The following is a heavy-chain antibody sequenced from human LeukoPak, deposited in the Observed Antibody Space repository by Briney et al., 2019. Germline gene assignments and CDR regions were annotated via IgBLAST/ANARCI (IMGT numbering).Heavy chain of an antibody. CDR1: GFTFSSYG. CDR2: ISYDGSNK. J-gene: IGHJ4*02. Sequence: GRSLRLSCAASGFTFSSYGMHWVRQAPGKGLEWGAVISYDGSNKYYADSLKGRFTISRDNYKNTLYLQMSSLRTEDTAVYYCAALSGSYYVDTDYWGQGTLVTVSS. V-gene: IGHV3-30*03. D-gene: IGHD1-26*01. CDR3: AALSGSYYVDTDY.